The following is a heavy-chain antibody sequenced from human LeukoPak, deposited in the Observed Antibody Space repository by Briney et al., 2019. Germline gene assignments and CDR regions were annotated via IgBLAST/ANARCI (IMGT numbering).Heavy chain of an antibody. Sequence: GASVKVSCKASGGTFSSYAISWVRQAPGQGLEWMGRIIPILGIANYAQKFQGRVTITADKSTSTAYMELSSLRSEDTAVYYCARDSNLYYYDSSGYLYYWGQGTLVTISS. D-gene: IGHD3-22*01. CDR2: IIPILGIA. CDR3: ARDSNLYYYDSSGYLYY. J-gene: IGHJ4*02. V-gene: IGHV1-69*04. CDR1: GGTFSSYA.